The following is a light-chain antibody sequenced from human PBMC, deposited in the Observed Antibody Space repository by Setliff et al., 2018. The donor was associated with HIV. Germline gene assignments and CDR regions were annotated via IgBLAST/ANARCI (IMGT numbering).Light chain of an antibody. CDR3: CSYGSSDTFV. J-gene: IGLJ1*01. Sequence: QSVLTQPAPVSGSPGQSITISCTGTSSDVGSYNLVSWYQQRPGNAPKLIMYEVTKWPSGISDRFSGSKSGNTASLTISGFQAEDEADYYCCSYGSSDTFVFGTGTKVTAL. CDR2: EVT. V-gene: IGLV2-23*02. CDR1: SSDVGSYNL.